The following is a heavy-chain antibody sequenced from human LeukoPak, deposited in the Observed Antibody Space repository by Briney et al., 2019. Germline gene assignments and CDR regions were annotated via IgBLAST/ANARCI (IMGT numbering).Heavy chain of an antibody. D-gene: IGHD4-17*01. Sequence: GGSLRLSCAASGFTFSSYAMSWVRQAPGKGLEWVSAISGSGGSAYYADSVKGRFTISRDNSKNTLYLQMNSLRAEDTAVYYCAKDPYGDYVPFDYWGQGTLVTVSS. CDR3: AKDPYGDYVPFDY. V-gene: IGHV3-23*01. CDR2: ISGSGGSA. CDR1: GFTFSSYA. J-gene: IGHJ4*02.